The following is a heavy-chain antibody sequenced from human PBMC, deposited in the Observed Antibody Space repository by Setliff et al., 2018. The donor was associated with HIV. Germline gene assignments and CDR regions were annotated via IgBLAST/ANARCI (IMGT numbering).Heavy chain of an antibody. V-gene: IGHV3-11*06. CDR1: GGSFSDYY. CDR2: ISSSSSYT. CDR3: ARDNGRYFDRGWFDP. D-gene: IGHD3-9*01. J-gene: IGHJ5*02. Sequence: LSLTCTVSGGSFSDYYWNWIRQAPGKGLEWVSYISSSSSYTHYADSVKGRFTISRDNAENSLYLQMNSLRAEDTAVYYCARDNGRYFDRGWFDPWGQGALVTVSS.